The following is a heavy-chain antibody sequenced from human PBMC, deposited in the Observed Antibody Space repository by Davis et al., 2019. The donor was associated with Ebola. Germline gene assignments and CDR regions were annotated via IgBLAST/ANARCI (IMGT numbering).Heavy chain of an antibody. CDR2: IHSDGTST. CDR3: AQQLGDYGGNALRY. V-gene: IGHV3-74*01. Sequence: GESLKISCAASGFTFTGDWMHWVRQAPGKGLVWVSRIHSDGTSTIYTDSVKGRFTISRDNAKNTLYLQMDSLRAEDTAVYYCAQQLGDYGGNALRYWGQGTLVTVSS. CDR1: GFTFTGDW. J-gene: IGHJ4*02. D-gene: IGHD4-23*01.